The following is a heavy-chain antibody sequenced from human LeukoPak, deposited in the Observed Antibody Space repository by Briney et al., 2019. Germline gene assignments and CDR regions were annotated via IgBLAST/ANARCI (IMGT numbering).Heavy chain of an antibody. CDR1: GGSISTSNW. CDR2: IYHSGST. D-gene: IGHD6-13*01. V-gene: IGHV4-4*02. J-gene: IGHJ4*02. Sequence: KPSETLSLTCDVSGGSISTSNWWSWVRQTPGKGLEWLGEIYHSGSTNYNPSLKSRVTISIDKSKNQFSLKLSSVTAADTAVYYCARGAAAAGLDYWGQGTLVTVSS. CDR3: ARGAAAAGLDY.